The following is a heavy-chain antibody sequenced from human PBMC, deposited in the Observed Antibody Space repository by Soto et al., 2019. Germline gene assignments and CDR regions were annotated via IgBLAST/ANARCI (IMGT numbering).Heavy chain of an antibody. J-gene: IGHJ4*02. V-gene: IGHV1-3*01. CDR1: GYTFSRYA. D-gene: IGHD3-22*01. Sequence: QVHLAQSGPEAKKPGASVKLSCQASGYTFSRYAMHWVRQTPGQSLERMGWINAGNGNTKYSQKFQGRVILTWDTSASTASMELRSLTSEDTAIYYCARKDALWDSSDLDYWGQGTLVTVSS. CDR3: ARKDALWDSSDLDY. CDR2: INAGNGNT.